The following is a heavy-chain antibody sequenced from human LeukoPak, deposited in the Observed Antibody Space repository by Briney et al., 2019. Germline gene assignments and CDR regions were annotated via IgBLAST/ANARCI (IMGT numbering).Heavy chain of an antibody. J-gene: IGHJ4*02. CDR3: AREVTYYYGSGSYSKKHYFDY. Sequence: GGSLRLSCAASGFIVSSNYMSWVRQAPGKGLEWVSVLYSGADTYYAGSVQGRFTVSRDNAKNSLYLEVSSLRAEDTAVYFCAREVTYYYGSGSYSKKHYFDYWGQGTLVSVSS. V-gene: IGHV3-53*01. D-gene: IGHD3-10*01. CDR2: LYSGADT. CDR1: GFIVSSNY.